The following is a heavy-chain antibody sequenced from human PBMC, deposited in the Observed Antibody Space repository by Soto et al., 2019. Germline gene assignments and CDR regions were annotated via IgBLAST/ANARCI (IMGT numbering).Heavy chain of an antibody. Sequence: QVQLQESGPGLVKPSQTLSLTCTVSGGSISSGDYYWSWIRQPPGKGLEWIGYIYYSGSTYYNPSLKSRVTISVDTSKTQFSLKLSSVTAADTAVYYCARDRVTIFGVVISNWFDPWGQGTLVTVSS. V-gene: IGHV4-30-4*01. D-gene: IGHD3-3*01. CDR1: GGSISSGDYY. CDR3: ARDRVTIFGVVISNWFDP. J-gene: IGHJ5*02. CDR2: IYYSGST.